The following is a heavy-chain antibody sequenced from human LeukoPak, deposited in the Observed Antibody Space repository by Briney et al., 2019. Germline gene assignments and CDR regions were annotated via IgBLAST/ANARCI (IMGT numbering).Heavy chain of an antibody. Sequence: GGSLRLSCAASGFTFSGSAMHWVRQASGKGLEWVGRIRSKANSYATAYAASVKGRFTISRDDSKNTAYLQMNSLKTEDTAVYYCTSRLTVTTLRANAFDIWGQGTTVTVSS. CDR2: IRSKANSYAT. V-gene: IGHV3-73*01. CDR1: GFTFSGSA. D-gene: IGHD4-17*01. J-gene: IGHJ3*02. CDR3: TSRLTVTTLRANAFDI.